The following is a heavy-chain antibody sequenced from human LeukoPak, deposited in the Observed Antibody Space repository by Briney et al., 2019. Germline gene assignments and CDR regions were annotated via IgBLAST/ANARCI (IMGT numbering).Heavy chain of an antibody. CDR1: GGSLSSYY. CDR2: IYYSGST. V-gene: IGHV4-59*08. CDR3: ARHFISGRPGGRFDP. Sequence: PSETLSLTCTVSGGSLSSYYWSWIRQSPGMGLEWIGFIYYSGSTSYSPSLKSRVTISVDTSKNQFSLRLRSVTAADTAVYYRARHFISGRPGGRFDPWGQGILVTVSS. D-gene: IGHD6-6*01. J-gene: IGHJ5*02.